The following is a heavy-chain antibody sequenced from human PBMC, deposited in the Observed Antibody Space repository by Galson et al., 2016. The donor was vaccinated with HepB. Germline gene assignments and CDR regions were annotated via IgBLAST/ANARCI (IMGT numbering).Heavy chain of an antibody. D-gene: IGHD2-21*01. CDR2: FYHIGRS. CDR1: GDSVTSSHW. V-gene: IGHV4-4*02. Sequence: SETLSLTCAVSGDSVTSSHWWSWVRQPPGKGLEWIGGFYHIGRSNYNPSLKTRVSISVDKSNNQFSLNLMSVTAADTAVYYCARESPLFPGAFDYWGQGTLVTVSS. CDR3: ARESPLFPGAFDY. J-gene: IGHJ4*02.